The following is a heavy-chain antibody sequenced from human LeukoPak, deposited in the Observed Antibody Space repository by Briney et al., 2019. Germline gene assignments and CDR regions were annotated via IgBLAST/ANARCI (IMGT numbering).Heavy chain of an antibody. CDR3: ARGGSTWSYVDY. CDR1: GFTFSDYY. CDR2: ISCPSSYT. Sequence: GGSLRLSCAASGFTFSDYYMSWLRQAPGKGVEGVSYISCPSSYTNYADSVKGRFTVSRDNAKNSLFLQMNSLRAEDAAVYYCARGGSTWSYVDYWGQGTLVTVSS. D-gene: IGHD6-13*01. V-gene: IGHV3-11*05. J-gene: IGHJ4*02.